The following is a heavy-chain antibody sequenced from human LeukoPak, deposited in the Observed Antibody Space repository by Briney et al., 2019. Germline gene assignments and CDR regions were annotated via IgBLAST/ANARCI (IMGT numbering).Heavy chain of an antibody. V-gene: IGHV1-46*01. J-gene: IGHJ6*03. CDR3: ARDYTTVVTPYYYYYMDV. Sequence: GASVKVSCKASGYTFTSYYMHWVRQAPGQGLEWMGIINPSGGSTSHAQKFQGRVTMTRDMSTSTVYMELSRLRSEDTAVYYCARDYTTVVTPYYYYYMDVWGKGTTVTVSS. D-gene: IGHD4-23*01. CDR1: GYTFTSYY. CDR2: INPSGGST.